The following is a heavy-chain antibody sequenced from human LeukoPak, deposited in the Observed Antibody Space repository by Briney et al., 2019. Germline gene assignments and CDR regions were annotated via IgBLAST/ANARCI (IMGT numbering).Heavy chain of an antibody. D-gene: IGHD6-19*01. J-gene: IGHJ5*02. CDR3: STDLAVGGYGYWFDP. V-gene: IGHV3-15*01. Sequence: PGGSLRLSCAASGFTFSNAWMSWVRQAPGKGLEWVGRKSKTDGGTADYAAPVKDRFTISRDDSENTLYLQMNSLKTEDTAVYYCSTDLAVGGYGYWFDPWGQGTLVTVSS. CDR2: KSKTDGGTA. CDR1: GFTFSNAW.